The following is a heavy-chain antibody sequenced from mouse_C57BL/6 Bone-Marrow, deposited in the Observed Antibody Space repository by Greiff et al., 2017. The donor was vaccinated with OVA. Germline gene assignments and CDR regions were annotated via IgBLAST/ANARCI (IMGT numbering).Heavy chain of an antibody. CDR1: GYTFTSYW. V-gene: IGHV1-59*01. D-gene: IGHD1-1*01. CDR3: GIPLDFITTVVRDY. J-gene: IGHJ2*01. Sequence: QVQLQQPGAELVRPGTSVKLSCKASGYTFTSYWMHWVKQRPGQGLEWIGVIDPSDSYTNYNQKFKGKATLTVDTSSSTAYMQLSSLTSEDSAVYYCGIPLDFITTVVRDYWGQGTTLTVSS. CDR2: IDPSDSYT.